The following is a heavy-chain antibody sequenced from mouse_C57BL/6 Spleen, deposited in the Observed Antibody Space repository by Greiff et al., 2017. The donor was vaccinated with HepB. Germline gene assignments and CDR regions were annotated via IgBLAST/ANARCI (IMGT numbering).Heavy chain of an antibody. Sequence: VQLQQPGAELVMPGASVKLSCKASGYTFTSYWMHWVKQRPGQGLEWIGEIDPSDSYTNYNQKFKGKSTLTVDKSSSTAYMQLSSLTSEDSAVYYCARFSNGGYFDYWGQVTTLTVSS. J-gene: IGHJ2*01. CDR1: GYTFTSYW. CDR3: ARFSNGGYFDY. V-gene: IGHV1-69*01. CDR2: IDPSDSYT.